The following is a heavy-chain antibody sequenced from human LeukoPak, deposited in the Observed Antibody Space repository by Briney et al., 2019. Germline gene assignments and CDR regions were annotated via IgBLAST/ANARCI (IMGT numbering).Heavy chain of an antibody. Sequence: PSETLSLTCAVYGGSFSGYYWSWIRQPPGKGLEWIGEINHSGSTNYNPSLKSRVTISVDTSKNQFSLKLSSVTAADTAVYYCARDHSYYYDSSGYYAYYYYGMDVWGQGTTVTVS. CDR3: ARDHSYYYDSSGYYAYYYYGMDV. J-gene: IGHJ6*02. V-gene: IGHV4-34*01. CDR2: INHSGST. D-gene: IGHD3-22*01. CDR1: GGSFSGYY.